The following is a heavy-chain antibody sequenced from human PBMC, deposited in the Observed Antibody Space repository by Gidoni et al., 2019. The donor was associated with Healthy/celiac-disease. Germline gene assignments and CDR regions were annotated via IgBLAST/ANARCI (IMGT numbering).Heavy chain of an antibody. CDR1: GGSISSSSYY. CDR2: IYYSGST. Sequence: QLQLQESGPGLVKPSETLSLTCTVSGGSISSSSYYWGWSRQPPGKGLEWIWSIYYSGSTYYNPSLKSRVTISVDTSKNQFSLKLSSVTAADTAVYYCAALPYDDFWSGYPPPGAFDIWGQGTMVTVSS. D-gene: IGHD3-3*01. V-gene: IGHV4-39*01. J-gene: IGHJ3*02. CDR3: AALPYDDFWSGYPPPGAFDI.